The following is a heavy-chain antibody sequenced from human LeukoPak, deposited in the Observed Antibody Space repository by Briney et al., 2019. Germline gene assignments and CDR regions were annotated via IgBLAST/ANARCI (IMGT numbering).Heavy chain of an antibody. J-gene: IGHJ4*02. CDR1: GFTFSNYG. V-gene: IGHV3-30*12. CDR3: ARDGNSGESLDY. D-gene: IGHD4-23*01. CDR2: VYYHGNTK. Sequence: GGSLRLSCAASGFTFSNYGMHWVRQAPGKGLEWVAFVYYHGNTKYYAASVKGRFTISRDNAKNSLYLQMNSLRAEDTAVYYCARDGNSGESLDYWGQGTLVTVSS.